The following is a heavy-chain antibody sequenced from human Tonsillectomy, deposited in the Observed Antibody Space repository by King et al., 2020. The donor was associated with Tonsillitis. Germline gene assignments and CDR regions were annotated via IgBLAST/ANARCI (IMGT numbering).Heavy chain of an antibody. V-gene: IGHV3-23*04. Sequence: VQLVESGGGLVQPGGSLRLSCSASGFTFSSYTMSWVRQPPGKGLEWVSSIGGFGNSIYYADSVRGRFTISRDNSNITLYLQMNSLRAGDTAVYFCAKVGSSWFAEYFHRWGQGTLVTVSS. D-gene: IGHD6-13*01. CDR2: IGGFGNSI. CDR3: AKVGSSWFAEYFHR. CDR1: GFTFSSYT. J-gene: IGHJ1*01.